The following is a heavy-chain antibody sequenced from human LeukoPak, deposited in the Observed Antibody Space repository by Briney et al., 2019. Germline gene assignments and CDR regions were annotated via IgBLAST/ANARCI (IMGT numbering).Heavy chain of an antibody. V-gene: IGHV4-4*07. D-gene: IGHD4-11*01. J-gene: IGHJ4*02. Sequence: SETLSLTCTVSGDSISGYYWSWIRQPAGKGLEWIGRIYTSGSTKYNPSFQGRVTVSLDTSKNQFSLRLSSVTAADTAIYYCAKYKFGSDYISNWGQGTLVTVSS. CDR1: GDSISGYY. CDR2: IYTSGST. CDR3: AKYKFGSDYISN.